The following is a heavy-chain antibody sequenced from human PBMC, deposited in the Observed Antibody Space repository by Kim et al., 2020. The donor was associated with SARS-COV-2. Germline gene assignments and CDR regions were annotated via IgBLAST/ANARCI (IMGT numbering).Heavy chain of an antibody. V-gene: IGHV1-46*01. Sequence: ASVKVSCGASGYTFTSYYMHWVRQAPGQGLEWMGMIDPRDGIPTYAQKFQGRVTMTRDTSRSTVHMELRSLKSDDTAVYFCAKDSGYGSSGHLNWFDSWG. J-gene: IGHJ5*01. CDR3: AKDSGYGSSGHLNWFDS. D-gene: IGHD3-22*01. CDR2: IDPRDGIP. CDR1: GYTFTSYY.